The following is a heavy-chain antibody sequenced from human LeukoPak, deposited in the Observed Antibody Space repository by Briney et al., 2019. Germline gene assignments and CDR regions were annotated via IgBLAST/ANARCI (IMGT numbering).Heavy chain of an antibody. V-gene: IGHV3-74*03. J-gene: IGHJ6*02. CDR1: GFTFSSYW. CDR3: AREDPYSEGMDV. D-gene: IGHD3-9*01. CDR2: INSGGSSE. Sequence: PGGSLRLSCAASGFTFSSYWMHWVRQAPGKGLVWVSRINSGGSSETYADSVKGRFTISRDNAKNTLYVQMNSLRAEDTAVYYCAREDPYSEGMDVWGQGTSVTVSS.